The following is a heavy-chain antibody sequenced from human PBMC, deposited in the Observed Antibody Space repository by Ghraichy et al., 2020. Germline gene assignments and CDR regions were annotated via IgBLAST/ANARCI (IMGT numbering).Heavy chain of an antibody. D-gene: IGHD6-19*01. V-gene: IGHV1-46*01. CDR2: INPGGGST. CDR1: GYTFTSYY. Sequence: ASEKVSCKASGYTFTSYYIHWVRQPPGQGLEWMGIINPGGGSTRYAQKFQGTVTMTRDTSTSTVYMELSSLRSEDTAVYYCARDKEQWPNGMDVWGQGTTVTVSS. CDR3: ARDKEQWPNGMDV. J-gene: IGHJ6*02.